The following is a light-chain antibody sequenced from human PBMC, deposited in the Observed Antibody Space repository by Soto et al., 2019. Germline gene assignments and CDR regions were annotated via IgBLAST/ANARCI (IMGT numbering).Light chain of an antibody. J-gene: IGLJ1*01. V-gene: IGLV2-14*01. CDR1: SSDVGGYSY. CDR3: ASYTTSSTYV. Sequence: QSVLTQPASVSGSPGQSIAISCTGTSSDVGGYSYVSWYQQQPGKAPKLVISDVSNRPSGVSDRFSGFKSGNTASLTISGLQTEDEADYYCASYTTSSTYVFGTGTKVTVL. CDR2: DVS.